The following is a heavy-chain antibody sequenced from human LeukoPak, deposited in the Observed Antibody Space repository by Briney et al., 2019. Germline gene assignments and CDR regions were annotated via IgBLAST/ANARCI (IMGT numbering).Heavy chain of an antibody. D-gene: IGHD6-19*01. CDR3: AKDIDSGSDWSQWGMFY. CDR1: GFTFSTYW. CDR2: MSGSGDST. J-gene: IGHJ4*02. Sequence: GGSLRLSCEASGFTFSTYWMSWVRLAPGRGPEWVSAMSGSGDSTYYADSVKGRFTISRDNSKNTLYLQMNSLRAEDTAVYYCAKDIDSGSDWSQWGMFYWGQGTLVTASS. V-gene: IGHV3-23*01.